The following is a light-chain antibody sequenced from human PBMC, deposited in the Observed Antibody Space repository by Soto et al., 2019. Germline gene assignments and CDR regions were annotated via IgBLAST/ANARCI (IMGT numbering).Light chain of an antibody. Sequence: ELVLTQSPGTLSLSPGERATLSCRASQSVSSNYLAWYQQKPGQAPRPLIYGASSRATGIPDRFSGSGAGTDFTLTISRLESEDFALYYCQQYGSSPWTFGQGTKWIS. CDR1: QSVSSNY. V-gene: IGKV3-20*01. J-gene: IGKJ1*01. CDR2: GAS. CDR3: QQYGSSPWT.